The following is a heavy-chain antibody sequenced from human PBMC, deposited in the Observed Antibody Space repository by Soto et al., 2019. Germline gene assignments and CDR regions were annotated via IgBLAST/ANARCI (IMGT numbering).Heavy chain of an antibody. CDR2: IFPDDSDT. CDR3: FRGGVTSRTFDY. D-gene: IGHD3-16*01. Sequence: GESLKISCQGSGYRFSSYWIAWVRQMPGQGLEWMGIIFPDDSDTRYSPSFQGHVTISVDKSISTAYVQWSSLKASDSAIYYCFRGGVTSRTFDYWGQGTLVTVSS. J-gene: IGHJ4*02. V-gene: IGHV5-51*01. CDR1: GYRFSSYW.